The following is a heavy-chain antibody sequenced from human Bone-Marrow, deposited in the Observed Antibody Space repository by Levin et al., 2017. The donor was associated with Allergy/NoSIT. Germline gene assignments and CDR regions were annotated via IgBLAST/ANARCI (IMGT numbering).Heavy chain of an antibody. J-gene: IGHJ4*02. CDR3: ARDRPPYDYIWGSYRTKPNYFDY. Sequence: GESLKISCKASGYTFTSYGISWVRQAPGQGLEWMGWISAYNGNTNYAQKLQGRVTMTTDTSTSTAYMELRSLRSDDTAVYYCARDRPPYDYIWGSYRTKPNYFDYWGQGTLVTVSS. CDR1: GYTFTSYG. V-gene: IGHV1-18*01. CDR2: ISAYNGNT. D-gene: IGHD3-16*02.